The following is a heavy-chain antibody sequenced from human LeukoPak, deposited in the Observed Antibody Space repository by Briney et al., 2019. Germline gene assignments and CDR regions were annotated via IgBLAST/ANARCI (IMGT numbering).Heavy chain of an antibody. D-gene: IGHD1-20*01. J-gene: IGHJ5*02. V-gene: IGHV1-69*13. Sequence: ASVKVSCKASGGTFSIYAISWVRQAPGQGLEWMGGIIPIFGTANYAQKFQGRVTITADESTSTAYMELSSLRSEDTAVYYCARDGSWYNWNERFDPWGQGTLVTVSS. CDR1: GGTFSIYA. CDR2: IIPIFGTA. CDR3: ARDGSWYNWNERFDP.